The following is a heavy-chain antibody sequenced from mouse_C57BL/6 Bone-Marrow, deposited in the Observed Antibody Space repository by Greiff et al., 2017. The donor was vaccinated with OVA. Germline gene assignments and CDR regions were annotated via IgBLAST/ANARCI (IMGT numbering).Heavy chain of an antibody. CDR3: ARGYDGYCGGAMDY. CDR2: ISSGGSYT. CDR1: GFTFSSYG. Sequence: KLKESVGDLVKPGGSLKLSCAASGFTFSSYGMSWVRQTPDKRLEWVATISSGGSYTYYPDSVKGRFTISRDNAKNTLYLQMSSLKSEDTAMYYCARGYDGYCGGAMDYWGQGTSVTVSS. D-gene: IGHD2-3*01. J-gene: IGHJ4*01. V-gene: IGHV5-6*02.